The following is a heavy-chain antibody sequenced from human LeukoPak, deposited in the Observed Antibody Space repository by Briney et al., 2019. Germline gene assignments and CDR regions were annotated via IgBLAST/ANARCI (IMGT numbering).Heavy chain of an antibody. J-gene: IGHJ4*02. CDR3: ARPGWGYYYDSSGYYGFDY. CDR1: GGSFSGYY. Sequence: PSETLSLTCAVYGGSFSGYYWSWIRQPPGKGLEWIGSIYYSGSTYYNPSLKSRVTISVDTSKNQFSLKLSSVTAADTAVYYCARPGWGYYYDSSGYYGFDYWGQGTLVTVSS. D-gene: IGHD3-22*01. V-gene: IGHV4-34*01. CDR2: IYYSGST.